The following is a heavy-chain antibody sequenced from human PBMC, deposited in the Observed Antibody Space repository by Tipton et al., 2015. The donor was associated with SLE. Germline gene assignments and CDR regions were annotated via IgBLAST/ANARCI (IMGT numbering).Heavy chain of an antibody. Sequence: TLSLTCTVSGGSISSSSYYWGWIRQPPVKGLEWIGSIYYSGSTYYNPSLKSRVTISVDTSKNQFSLKLSSVTAADTAVYYCARGLVPAAHFDYWGQGTLVTVSS. V-gene: IGHV4-39*07. CDR1: GGSISSSSYY. CDR3: ARGLVPAAHFDY. D-gene: IGHD2-2*01. CDR2: IYYSGST. J-gene: IGHJ4*02.